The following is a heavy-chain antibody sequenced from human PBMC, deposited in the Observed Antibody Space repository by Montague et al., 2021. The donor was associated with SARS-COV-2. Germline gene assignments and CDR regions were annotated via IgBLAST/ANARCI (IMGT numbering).Heavy chain of an antibody. CDR1: GGSISSGCYC. CDR3: ARVKTPRYYDILTGYSKYYGMDV. V-gene: IGHV4-31*03. CDR2: IYYSGST. D-gene: IGHD3-9*01. Sequence: TLSLTCTVSGGSISSGCYCWSWIRQHPGKGLEWIGYIYYSGSTYYNPSLKSRVTISVDTSKNQFSLKLSSVTAADTAVYYCARVKTPRYYDILTGYSKYYGMDVWGQGTTVTVSS. J-gene: IGHJ6*02.